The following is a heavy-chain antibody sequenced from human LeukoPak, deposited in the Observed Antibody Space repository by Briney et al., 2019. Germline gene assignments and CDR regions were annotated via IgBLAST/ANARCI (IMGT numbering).Heavy chain of an antibody. CDR2: ISAFNGNT. D-gene: IGHD6-13*01. V-gene: IGHV1-18*01. J-gene: IGHJ4*02. CDR3: AREGYSSSWIYFDY. Sequence: ASLKVSCKASGYTFTSYVINWVRQAPGQGLEWMGWISAFNGNTYYAQKLQGRVTMTTVTSTSTAHMELRSLRSDDTAVYYCAREGYSSSWIYFDYWGQGALVTV. CDR1: GYTFTSYV.